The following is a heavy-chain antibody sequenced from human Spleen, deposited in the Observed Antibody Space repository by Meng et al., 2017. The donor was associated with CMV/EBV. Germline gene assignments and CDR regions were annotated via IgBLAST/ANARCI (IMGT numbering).Heavy chain of an antibody. Sequence: GGSLRLSCAASGFTFDDYAMHWVRQAPGKGLEWVSYISSSGSTIYYADSVKGRFTISRDNAKNSLYLQMNSLRAEDTAVYYCARIIITGTGDFDYWGQGTLVTVSS. CDR3: ARIIITGTGDFDY. CDR1: GFTFDDYA. CDR2: ISSSGSTI. D-gene: IGHD1/OR15-1a*01. V-gene: IGHV3-11*01. J-gene: IGHJ4*02.